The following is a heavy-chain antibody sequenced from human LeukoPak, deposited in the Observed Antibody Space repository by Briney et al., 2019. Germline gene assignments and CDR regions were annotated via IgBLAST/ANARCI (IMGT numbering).Heavy chain of an antibody. J-gene: IGHJ4*02. CDR2: IDHSGST. CDR1: GYSVSSGYY. D-gene: IGHD3-16*01. CDR3: ARDMSNYDLYYFDQ. Sequence: SETLSLTCTVSGYSVSSGYYWGWIRPPPGKGLEWIGSIDHSGSTHYNPSLESRVTISVDTPKNQLSLKLSSVTAADTAVYYCARDMSNYDLYYFDQWGQGTLVTVSS. V-gene: IGHV4-38-2*02.